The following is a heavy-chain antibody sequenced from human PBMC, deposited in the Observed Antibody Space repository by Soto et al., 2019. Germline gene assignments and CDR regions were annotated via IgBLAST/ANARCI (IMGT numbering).Heavy chain of an antibody. D-gene: IGHD6-13*01. J-gene: IGHJ6*03. CDR3: ARDLQQPSYYYYMDV. V-gene: IGHV3-66*01. Sequence: GGSLRLSCAASGFTVSSNYMSWVRQAPGKGLEWVSVIYSGGSTYYADSVKGRFTISRDNSKNTLYLQMNSLRAEDTAVYYCARDLQQPSYYYYMDVWGKGTTVTVSS. CDR2: IYSGGST. CDR1: GFTVSSNY.